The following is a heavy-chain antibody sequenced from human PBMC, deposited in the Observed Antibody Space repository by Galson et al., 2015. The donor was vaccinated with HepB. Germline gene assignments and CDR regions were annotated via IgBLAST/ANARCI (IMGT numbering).Heavy chain of an antibody. CDR1: GFTFSSYS. D-gene: IGHD3-3*01. CDR2: ISSSSSTI. J-gene: IGHJ6*02. CDR3: ARGPWNPYDFWSGPSDYYYYGMDV. Sequence: LRLSCAASGFTFSSYSMNWVRQAPGKGLEWVSYISSSSSTIYYADSVKGRFTISRDNAKNSLYLQMNSLRAEDTAVYYCARGPWNPYDFWSGPSDYYYYGMDVWGQGTTVTVSS. V-gene: IGHV3-48*01.